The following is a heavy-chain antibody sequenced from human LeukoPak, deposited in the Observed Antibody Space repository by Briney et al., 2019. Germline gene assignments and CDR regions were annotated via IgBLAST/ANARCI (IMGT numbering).Heavy chain of an antibody. Sequence: PSETLSLTCTVSGGSISSGSYYWSWIRQPAGKGLEWIGRIYTSGSTNYNPSLKSRVTISVDTSKNQFSLKLSSVTAADTAVYYCAIATSRASFFDYWGQGTLVTVSS. V-gene: IGHV4-61*02. CDR2: IYTSGST. CDR3: AIATSRASFFDY. CDR1: GGSISSGSYY. J-gene: IGHJ4*02. D-gene: IGHD5-12*01.